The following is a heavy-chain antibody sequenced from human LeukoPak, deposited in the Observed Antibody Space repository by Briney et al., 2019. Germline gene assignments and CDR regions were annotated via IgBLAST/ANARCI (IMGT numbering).Heavy chain of an antibody. Sequence: GESLRLSCAASGFTFDDYGMSWVRQAPGKGLEWVSGINWNGGTIGYADSVKGRFAISRDNAKNSLYLQMNSLRAEDTALYYCARYGFYCSSTSCYIFDNWGQGTLVTVSS. J-gene: IGHJ4*02. D-gene: IGHD2-2*02. CDR2: INWNGGTI. CDR1: GFTFDDYG. CDR3: ARYGFYCSSTSCYIFDN. V-gene: IGHV3-20*04.